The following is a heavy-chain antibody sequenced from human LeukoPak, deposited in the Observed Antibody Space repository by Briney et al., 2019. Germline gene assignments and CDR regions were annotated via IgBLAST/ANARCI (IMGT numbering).Heavy chain of an antibody. Sequence: SETLSLTCAVYGGSFSGYYWSWIRQPPGKGLEWIGEINHSGSTNHNPSLKSRVTISVDTSKNQFSLKLSSVTAADTAVYYCARVRYYYYMDVWGKGTTVTVSS. CDR2: INHSGST. CDR3: ARVRYYYYMDV. V-gene: IGHV4-34*01. J-gene: IGHJ6*03. CDR1: GGSFSGYY.